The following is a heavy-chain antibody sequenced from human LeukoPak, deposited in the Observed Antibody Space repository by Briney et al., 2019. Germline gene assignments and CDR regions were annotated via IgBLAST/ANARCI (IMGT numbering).Heavy chain of an antibody. CDR1: GGSIGSYY. J-gene: IGHJ6*02. CDR2: TYYSGST. Sequence: PSETLSLTCTVSGGSIGSYYWSWIRQPPGKGLEWIGYTYYSGSTNYNPSLKSRVTISVDTSKNQFSLKLSSVTAADTAVYYCARLVDYYYGMDVWGQGTTVTVSS. CDR3: ARLVDYYYGMDV. V-gene: IGHV4-59*08. D-gene: IGHD2-15*01.